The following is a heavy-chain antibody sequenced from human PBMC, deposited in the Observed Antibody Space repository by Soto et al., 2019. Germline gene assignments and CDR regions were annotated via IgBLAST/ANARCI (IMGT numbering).Heavy chain of an antibody. V-gene: IGHV3-74*01. J-gene: IGHJ4*02. Sequence: EVQLVESGGGLVQPGGSVRLSCAASGFTFNTNWMHWVRQAPGKGLVWVSRINSDGSSTNYVDSVKGRFTISRDNAKNTLYLQMNSLRAEDTAVYYCTRDIDSSRWGRGTLVTVTS. CDR1: GFTFNTNW. D-gene: IGHD6-13*01. CDR3: TRDIDSSR. CDR2: INSDGSST.